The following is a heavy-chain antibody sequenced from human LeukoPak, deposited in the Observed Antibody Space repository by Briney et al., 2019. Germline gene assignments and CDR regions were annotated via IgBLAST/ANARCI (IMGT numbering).Heavy chain of an antibody. J-gene: IGHJ4*02. CDR2: IIPIFGTA. CDR3: ATESGSGWYEY. Sequence: ASVKVSCKASGGTFSSYVTSWVRQAPGQGLEWMGGIIPIFGTANYAQNFQGRVTITADDSTSTAYMALSTLRSEDTAVYYCATESGSGWYEYWGQGTLVTVSS. D-gene: IGHD6-19*01. V-gene: IGHV1-69*13. CDR1: GGTFSSYV.